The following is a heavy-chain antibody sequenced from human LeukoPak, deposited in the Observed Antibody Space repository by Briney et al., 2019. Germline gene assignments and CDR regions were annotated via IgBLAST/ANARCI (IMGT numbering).Heavy chain of an antibody. CDR1: GGTFSSYA. CDR3: ARGELLWFGELAFNYFDY. Sequence: GAPVKVSCKASGGTFSSYAISWVRQAPGQGLEWMGRIIPILGIANYAQKFQGRVTITADKSTSTAYMELSSLRSEDTAVYYCARGELLWFGELAFNYFDYWGQGTLVTVSS. CDR2: IIPILGIA. V-gene: IGHV1-69*04. J-gene: IGHJ4*02. D-gene: IGHD3-10*01.